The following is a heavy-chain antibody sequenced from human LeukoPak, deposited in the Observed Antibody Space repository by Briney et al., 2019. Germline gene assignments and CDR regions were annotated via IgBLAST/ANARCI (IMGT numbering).Heavy chain of an antibody. CDR2: IYYSGST. CDR1: GGSISSSSYY. J-gene: IGHJ4*02. V-gene: IGHV4-39*07. D-gene: IGHD3-22*01. Sequence: SETLSLTCTVSGGSISSSSYYWGWIRQPPGKGLEWIGSIYYSGSTYYNPSLKSRVTISVDTSKNQFSLKLSSVTAADTAVYYCARLDDSSGYYFDYWGQGTLVTVSS. CDR3: ARLDDSSGYYFDY.